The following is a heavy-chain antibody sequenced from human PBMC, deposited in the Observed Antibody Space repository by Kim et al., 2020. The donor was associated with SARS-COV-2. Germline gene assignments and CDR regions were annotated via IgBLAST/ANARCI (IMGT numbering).Heavy chain of an antibody. V-gene: IGHV4-59*01. CDR1: GGSISGYY. CDR3: ARDDRGRLISGSGSPTGYYHYYYYMDV. CDR2: IYYSGST. J-gene: IGHJ6*03. Sequence: SETLSLTCTVSGGSISGYYWSWIRQPPGKGLEWIGYIYYSGSTNYNPSLKSRVTISLDTSKNQFSLKVSSVTAADTAVYYCARDDRGRLISGSGSPTGYYHYYYYMDVWGKGTTVTVSS. D-gene: IGHD3-10*01.